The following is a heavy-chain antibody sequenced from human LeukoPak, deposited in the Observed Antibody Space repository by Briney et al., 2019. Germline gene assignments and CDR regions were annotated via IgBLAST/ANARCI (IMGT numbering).Heavy chain of an antibody. V-gene: IGHV3-74*01. Sequence: GGSLRLSCAASGFTFSSYWMHWVRQAPGKGLVWVSRINTDGSSTSYADSVKGRFTISRDNAKNTLYLQMNSLRAEDTAVYYCARAVFWSGDTNNWFDPWGQGTLVTVSS. CDR1: GFTFSSYW. J-gene: IGHJ5*02. D-gene: IGHD3-3*01. CDR2: INTDGSST. CDR3: ARAVFWSGDTNNWFDP.